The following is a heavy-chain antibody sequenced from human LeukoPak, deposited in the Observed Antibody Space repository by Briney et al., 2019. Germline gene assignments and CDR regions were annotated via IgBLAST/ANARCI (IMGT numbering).Heavy chain of an antibody. CDR2: MNPNSGNT. Sequence: ASVKVSCKASGYTFTSYDINWVRPATGQGLEWMGWMNPNSGNTGYAQKFQGRVTMTRNTSISTAYMELSSLRSEDTAVHYCARFQAADDYGDYGAYYYYGMDVWGQGTTVTVSS. CDR3: ARFQAADDYGDYGAYYYYGMDV. D-gene: IGHD4-17*01. CDR1: GYTFTSYD. J-gene: IGHJ6*02. V-gene: IGHV1-8*01.